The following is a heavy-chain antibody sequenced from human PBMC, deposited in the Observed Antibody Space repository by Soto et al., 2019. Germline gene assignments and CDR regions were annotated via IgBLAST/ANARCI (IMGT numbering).Heavy chain of an antibody. J-gene: IGHJ5*02. CDR2: IDWDDDK. Sequence: SGPTLVYPTQTLTLTCTFSGLSLSTSGMCVSWIRQPPGKALEWLARIDWDDDKYYSPSLKSRLTITKDTSKNQVVLTMTNMDPVDTATYYCAHSPGWFGELSPGFDPWGQGTLVTVSS. CDR1: GLSLSTSGMC. CDR3: AHSPGWFGELSPGFDP. D-gene: IGHD3-10*01. V-gene: IGHV2-70*12.